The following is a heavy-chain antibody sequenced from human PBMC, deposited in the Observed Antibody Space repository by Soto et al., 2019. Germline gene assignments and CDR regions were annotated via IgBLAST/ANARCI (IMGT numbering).Heavy chain of an antibody. CDR1: GGSISGGGYY. CDR3: ARDGSRGGMDV. J-gene: IGHJ6*02. Sequence: QVQLQESGPGLVKPSQTLSLTCTVSGGSISGGGYYWSWIRQHPGKGLEWMGKIYYSGSTFYNPSHKSRVTISVYTSKNQFSLKLSSVTAADTAVYYCARDGSRGGMDVWGQGTTVTVSS. V-gene: IGHV4-31*03. CDR2: IYYSGST. D-gene: IGHD3-22*01.